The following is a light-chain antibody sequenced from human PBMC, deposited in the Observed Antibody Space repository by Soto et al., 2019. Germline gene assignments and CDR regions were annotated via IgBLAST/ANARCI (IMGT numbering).Light chain of an antibody. CDR1: QDISNY. V-gene: IGKV1-5*01. J-gene: IGKJ1*01. Sequence: DIQMTQSPSSLSASVGDRVTITCQASQDISNYLNWYQQKPVKAPKLLIYDVSSLQSGVPSRFRGSGSGTEFTLTISSLQPDDFATYYCQQYNSYSWTSGQGTKVDIK. CDR3: QQYNSYSWT. CDR2: DVS.